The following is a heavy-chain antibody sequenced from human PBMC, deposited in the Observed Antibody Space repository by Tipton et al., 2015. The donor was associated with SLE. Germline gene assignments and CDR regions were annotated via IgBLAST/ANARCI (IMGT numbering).Heavy chain of an antibody. CDR1: GGSISSYY. V-gene: IGHV4-59*12. CDR3: ARDLGALDY. J-gene: IGHJ4*02. D-gene: IGHD4/OR15-4a*01. Sequence: TLSLTCTVSGGSISSYYWSWIRQPPGKGLEWIGYIYHSGSTYYNPSLKSRVTISVDRSKNQFSLKLSPVTAADTAVYYCARDLGALDYWGQGTLVTVSS. CDR2: IYHSGST.